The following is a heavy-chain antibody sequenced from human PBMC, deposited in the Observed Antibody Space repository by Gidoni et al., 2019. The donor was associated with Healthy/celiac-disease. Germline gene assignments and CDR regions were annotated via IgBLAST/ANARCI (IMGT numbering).Heavy chain of an antibody. CDR1: GFTFSSYA. J-gene: IGHJ4*02. CDR3: AKDQGQQWLAYDY. Sequence: EVQLLESGGGLVQPGGSVRLSCAASGFTFSSYAMSWVRQAPGKGLEWVSAISGSGGSTYYADSVKGRFTISRDNSKNTLYLQMNSLRAEDTAVYYCAKDQGQQWLAYDYWGQGTLVTVSS. CDR2: ISGSGGST. V-gene: IGHV3-23*01. D-gene: IGHD6-19*01.